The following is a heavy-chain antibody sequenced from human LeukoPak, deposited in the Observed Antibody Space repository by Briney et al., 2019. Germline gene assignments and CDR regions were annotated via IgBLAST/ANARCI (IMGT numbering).Heavy chain of an antibody. CDR3: ARTISSSQYYFDY. J-gene: IGHJ4*02. CDR1: GGTFSSYA. D-gene: IGHD6-6*01. Sequence: ASVKVSCKASGGTFSSYAISWVRQAPGQGLEWMGIINPSGGSTSYAQKFQGRVTMTRDTSTSTVYMELSSLRSEDTAVYYCARTISSSQYYFDYWGQGTLVTVSS. V-gene: IGHV1-46*01. CDR2: INPSGGST.